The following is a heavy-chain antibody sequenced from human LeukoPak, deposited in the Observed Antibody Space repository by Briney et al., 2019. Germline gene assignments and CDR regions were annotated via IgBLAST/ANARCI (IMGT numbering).Heavy chain of an antibody. CDR2: INPSGGST. Sequence: ASVKVSCKASGYTFTSYYMHWVRQAPGQGLEWMGIINPSGGSTSYAQKFQGRVTMTRDTSTSTVYMELSSLRSEDMAVYYCARAPKIRSTYYDFWSGIDYWGQGTLVTVSS. CDR1: GYTFTSYY. J-gene: IGHJ4*02. D-gene: IGHD3-3*01. V-gene: IGHV1-46*03. CDR3: ARAPKIRSTYYDFWSGIDY.